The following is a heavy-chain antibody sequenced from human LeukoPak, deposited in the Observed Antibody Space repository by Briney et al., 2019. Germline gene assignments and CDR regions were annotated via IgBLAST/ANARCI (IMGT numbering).Heavy chain of an antibody. V-gene: IGHV4-59*01. CDR3: AREGYSGSYHYWYFDL. Sequence: ASETLSLTCTVSGGSISSYYWSWIRQPPGKGLEWIGYIYYSGSTNYNPSLKSRVTISVDTSKNQFSLKLSSVTAADTAVYYCAREGYSGSYHYWYFDLWGRGTLVTVSS. CDR1: GGSISSYY. CDR2: IYYSGST. D-gene: IGHD1-26*01. J-gene: IGHJ2*01.